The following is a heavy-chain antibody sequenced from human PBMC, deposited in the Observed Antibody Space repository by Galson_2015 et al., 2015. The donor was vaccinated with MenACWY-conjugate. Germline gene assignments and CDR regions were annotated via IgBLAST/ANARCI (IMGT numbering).Heavy chain of an antibody. J-gene: IGHJ4*02. CDR2: IKQDGSEK. CDR1: GFTFSSYW. D-gene: IGHD3-10*01. CDR3: ARDSIYYGPGDSSDY. V-gene: IGHV3-7*03. Sequence: SLRLSCAASGFTFSSYWMSWVRQAPGKGLEWVANIKQDGSEKYYVDSVKGRFTISRDNAKNSLYLQMNSLRAEDTAVYYCARDSIYYGPGDSSDYWDQGTLVTVSS.